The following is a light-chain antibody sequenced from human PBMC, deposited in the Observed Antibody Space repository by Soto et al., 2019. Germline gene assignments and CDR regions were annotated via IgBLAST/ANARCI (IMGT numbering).Light chain of an antibody. V-gene: IGKV1-5*01. CDR2: DAS. J-gene: IGKJ1*01. CDR1: QSIGDY. Sequence: SAWVGAQLTGACRASQSIGDYLAWYQDKPGKAPRLLIYDASNLKSGVPSRFSGSGSGTEFTLTISSLQPDDFATYYCQQYNSYSFGQGTKVDIK. CDR3: QQYNSYS.